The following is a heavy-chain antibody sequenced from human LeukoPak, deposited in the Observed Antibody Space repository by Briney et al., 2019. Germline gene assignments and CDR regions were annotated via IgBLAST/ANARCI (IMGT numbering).Heavy chain of an antibody. CDR2: IKYSGST. D-gene: IGHD3-10*01. Sequence: SETLSLTCIVDGGSISTYYCSWIRQLPGKGLEWIGYIKYSGSTNYSPSLKSRVTISVDTSKNQVSLNLSSVTAADPAVYYCARPISGTYSYAFDIWGQGTMVTVSS. CDR1: GGSISTYY. J-gene: IGHJ3*02. CDR3: ARPISGTYSYAFDI. V-gene: IGHV4-59*08.